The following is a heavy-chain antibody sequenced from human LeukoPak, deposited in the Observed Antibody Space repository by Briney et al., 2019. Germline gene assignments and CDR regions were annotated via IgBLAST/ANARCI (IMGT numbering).Heavy chain of an antibody. CDR3: ARQRIAVAGTGRFNWFDP. V-gene: IGHV1-18*01. CDR2: IDAYGGDT. Sequence: ASVKVSCKASGYSSITYGISWLRQAPGQGLEWMGWIDAYGGDTNYAPKLQGRVIVTKDTSTGTVYMELRSLRSDDTAVYYCARQRIAVAGTGRFNWFDPWGQGTLVTVSS. J-gene: IGHJ5*02. CDR1: GYSSITYG. D-gene: IGHD6-19*01.